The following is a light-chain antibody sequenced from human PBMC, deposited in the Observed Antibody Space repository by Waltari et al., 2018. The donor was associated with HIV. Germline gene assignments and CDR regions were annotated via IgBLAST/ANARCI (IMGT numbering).Light chain of an antibody. CDR3: QAWDSNTAF. CDR2: QDN. CDR1: NLGATY. Sequence: SFELTQPPSVSVSPGQTASITCSGDNLGATYACWYQQKPGQSPLLVIYQDNKRPPGIPERFSGSNSGNTATLTISGAQAMDEADYYCQAWDSNTAFFGGGTKLTVL. V-gene: IGLV3-1*01. J-gene: IGLJ2*01.